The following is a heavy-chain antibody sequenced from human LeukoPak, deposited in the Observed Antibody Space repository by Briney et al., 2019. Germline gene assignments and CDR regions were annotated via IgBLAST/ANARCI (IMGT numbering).Heavy chain of an antibody. J-gene: IGHJ4*02. CDR3: ARGGDYRFDY. Sequence: PSETLSLTCTVSGGSISSSSYYWGWIRQPPGKGLEWIGSIYYSGSTYYNPSLKSRVTISVDTSKNQLPLRLTSVTAADTAVYYCARGGDYRFDYWGQGTLVTVSS. D-gene: IGHD4-17*01. CDR1: GGSISSSSYY. V-gene: IGHV4-39*06. CDR2: IYYSGST.